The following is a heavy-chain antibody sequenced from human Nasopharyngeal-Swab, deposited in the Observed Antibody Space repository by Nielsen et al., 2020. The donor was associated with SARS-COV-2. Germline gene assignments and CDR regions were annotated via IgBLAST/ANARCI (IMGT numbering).Heavy chain of an antibody. CDR2: TRHSGSG. Sequence: VRQAPGKGLEWIGETRHSGSGNYKPSLNSRVSMSVDASKNQFSLKLDSVTAADTAVYYCARGGRHGCSSANRPCAIDVWGQGATVTSP. J-gene: IGHJ6*02. V-gene: IGHV4-4*02. CDR3: ARGGRHGCSSANRPCAIDV. D-gene: IGHD2-2*01.